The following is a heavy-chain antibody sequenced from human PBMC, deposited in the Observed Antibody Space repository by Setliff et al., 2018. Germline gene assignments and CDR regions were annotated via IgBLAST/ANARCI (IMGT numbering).Heavy chain of an antibody. J-gene: IGHJ4*02. CDR2: MYSSGST. CDR1: GGPINSDRYY. V-gene: IGHV4-39*02. CDR3: ARLSPYNTGPPFDY. Sequence: SETLSLTCTVSGGPINSDRYYWGWIRQPPGKGLEWIGSMYSSGSTNYNPSLKSRVTISLDTSKNHFSLNLRSVTAADTAVYYCARLSPYNTGPPFDYWGQGTLVTVSS. D-gene: IGHD2-8*02.